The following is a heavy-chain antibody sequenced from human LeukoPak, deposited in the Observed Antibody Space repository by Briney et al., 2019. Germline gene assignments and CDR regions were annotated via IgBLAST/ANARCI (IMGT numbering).Heavy chain of an antibody. Sequence: PGGSLRLSCAASGFTFSSYGMHWVRQAPGKGLEWVAVISYDGSNKYYADSVKGRFTISRDNAKNSLYLQMNSLRAEDTAVYYCARGGYYLPTGDPWGQGTLVTVSS. V-gene: IGHV3-30*03. CDR2: ISYDGSNK. D-gene: IGHD3-22*01. J-gene: IGHJ5*02. CDR1: GFTFSSYG. CDR3: ARGGYYLPTGDP.